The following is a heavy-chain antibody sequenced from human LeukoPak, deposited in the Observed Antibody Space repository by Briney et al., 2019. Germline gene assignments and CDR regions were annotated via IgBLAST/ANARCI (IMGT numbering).Heavy chain of an antibody. CDR1: GFTFSDYY. CDR3: ARRKFSSSWSPNEFYFDY. Sequence: GGSLRLSCEAAGFTFSDYYMSWIRQAPGKGLEWVSYISSDASIIYYAHSVKRRFTISRDNPENSLYLQMNSLRAEDSAVYYCARRKFSSSWSPNEFYFDYWGQGTLVTVSS. CDR2: ISSDASII. V-gene: IGHV3-11*01. D-gene: IGHD6-13*01. J-gene: IGHJ4*02.